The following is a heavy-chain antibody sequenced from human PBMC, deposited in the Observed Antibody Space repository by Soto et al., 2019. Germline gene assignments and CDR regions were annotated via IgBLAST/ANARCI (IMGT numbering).Heavy chain of an antibody. Sequence: GGSLRLSCAASGFTFSSYAMSWVRQAPGKGLEWVSAISGSGGSTYYAESVKGRFTISRDNSKNTLYLQKNSLRAEDKAVYYVSKGSLYYYDSSGYPGYDYWGQGTLVTVSS. V-gene: IGHV3-23*01. CDR2: ISGSGGST. J-gene: IGHJ4*02. CDR3: SKGSLYYYDSSGYPGYDY. D-gene: IGHD3-22*01. CDR1: GFTFSSYA.